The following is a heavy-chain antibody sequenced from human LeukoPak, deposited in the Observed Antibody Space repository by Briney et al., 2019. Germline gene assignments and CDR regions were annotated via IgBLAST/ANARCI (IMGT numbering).Heavy chain of an antibody. CDR3: AREHDILTGYHNGFDYYYGMDV. D-gene: IGHD3-9*01. CDR2: ISSSGSTI. J-gene: IGHJ6*02. Sequence: GGSLRLSCAASGFTFSDYYMSWIRQAPGKGLEWVSYISSSGSTIYYADSVKGRFTISRDNAKNSLYLQMNSLRAEDTAVYYCAREHDILTGYHNGFDYYYGMDVWGQGTTVTVSS. V-gene: IGHV3-11*01. CDR1: GFTFSDYY.